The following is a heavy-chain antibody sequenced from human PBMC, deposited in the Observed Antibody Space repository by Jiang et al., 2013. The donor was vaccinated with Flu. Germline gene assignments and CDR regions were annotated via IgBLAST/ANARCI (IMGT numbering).Heavy chain of an antibody. J-gene: IGHJ3*02. CDR1: YY. Sequence: YYWSWIRQPPGKGLEWIGYIYYSGSTNYNPSLKSRVTISVDTSKNQFSLKLSSVTAADTAVYYCARFSRTRWDTLKDAFDIWGQGTMVTVSS. V-gene: IGHV4-59*01. D-gene: IGHD1-26*01. CDR2: IYYSGST. CDR3: ARFSRTRWDTLKDAFDI.